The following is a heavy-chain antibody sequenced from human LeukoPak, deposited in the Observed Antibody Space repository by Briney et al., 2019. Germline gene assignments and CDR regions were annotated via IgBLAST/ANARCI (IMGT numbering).Heavy chain of an antibody. CDR2: SYYGGSP. Sequence: PSETLSLTCTVSGRSLSSNSYYWAWLRQPPGRGLEWFGSSYYGGSPYYNPPLKSRVTISVDTSKNQFSLKLISVTAADTAVYYCAGPTTGTAAQGYAYWGQGILVTVAS. CDR1: GRSLSSNSYY. J-gene: IGHJ4*02. V-gene: IGHV4-39*01. D-gene: IGHD6-6*01. CDR3: AGPTTGTAAQGYAY.